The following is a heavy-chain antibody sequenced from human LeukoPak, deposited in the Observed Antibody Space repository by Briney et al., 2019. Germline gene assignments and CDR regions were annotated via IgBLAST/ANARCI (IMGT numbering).Heavy chain of an antibody. CDR2: IYTSGST. CDR1: GGYISSGSYY. J-gene: IGHJ4*02. V-gene: IGHV4-61*02. Sequence: SETLSLTCTVSGGYISSGSYYWSWIRQPAGKGLEWIGRIYTSGSTNYNPSLKGRVSISVDMSKEQFSLKLSSVTAADTAVYYCARSTGDYWGQGTLVTVSS. D-gene: IGHD7-27*01. CDR3: ARSTGDY.